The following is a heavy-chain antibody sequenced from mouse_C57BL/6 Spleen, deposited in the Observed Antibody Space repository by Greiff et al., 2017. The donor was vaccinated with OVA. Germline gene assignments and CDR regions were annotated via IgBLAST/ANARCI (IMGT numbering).Heavy chain of an antibody. D-gene: IGHD2-5*01. J-gene: IGHJ1*03. Sequence: VKLVESGPGLVAPSQSLSITCTVSGFSLTSYGVDWVRQPPGKGLEWLGVIWGGGSTNYNSALMSRLSISKDNSKSQVFLKMNSLQTDDTAMYYCAKRAYYSNYSYWYFDVWGTGTTVTVSS. CDR2: IWGGGST. V-gene: IGHV2-9*01. CDR3: AKRAYYSNYSYWYFDV. CDR1: GFSLTSYG.